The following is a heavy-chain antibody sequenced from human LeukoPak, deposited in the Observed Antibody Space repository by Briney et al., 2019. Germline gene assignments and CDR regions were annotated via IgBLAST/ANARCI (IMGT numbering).Heavy chain of an antibody. V-gene: IGHV1-69*04. CDR3: ARDFYDSRDYFPDY. J-gene: IGHJ4*02. Sequence: SVKVSCKASGGTFSSSAITWVRQAPGQGLEWMGRIIPILTLVNYAQKFQGRVTITADKSTSTAYMELSSLRSEDTAVYYCARDFYDSRDYFPDYWGPGTLVTVSS. CDR2: IIPILTLV. D-gene: IGHD3-22*01. CDR1: GGTFSSSA.